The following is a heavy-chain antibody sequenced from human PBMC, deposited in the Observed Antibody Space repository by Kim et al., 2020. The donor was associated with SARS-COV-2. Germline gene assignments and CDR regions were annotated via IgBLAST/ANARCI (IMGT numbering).Heavy chain of an antibody. D-gene: IGHD2-8*01. CDR2: IKSKTDGGTT. V-gene: IGHV3-15*01. J-gene: IGHJ6*02. CDR1: GFTFSNAW. Sequence: GGSLRLSCAASGFTFSNAWMSWVRQAPGKGLEWVGRIKSKTDGGTTDYAAPVKGRFTISRDDSKNTLYLQMNSLKTEDTAVYYCTTEDIVLMVYAWGSYYYGMDVWGQGTTVTVSS. CDR3: TTEDIVLMVYAWGSYYYGMDV.